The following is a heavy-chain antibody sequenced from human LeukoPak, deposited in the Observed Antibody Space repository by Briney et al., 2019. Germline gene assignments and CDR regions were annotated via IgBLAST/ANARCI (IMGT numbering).Heavy chain of an antibody. V-gene: IGHV5-51*01. CDR1: GYSFTSYW. Sequence: GESLKISCKGSGYSFTSYWIGWVRQMPGKGLEWMGIIYPGDSDTRYSPSFQGQVTISADKSISTAYLQWSSLKASDTAMYYCARAVLGYCSSTSCFYFDYWGQGTLVTVSS. CDR2: IYPGDSDT. D-gene: IGHD2-2*01. CDR3: ARAVLGYCSSTSCFYFDY. J-gene: IGHJ4*02.